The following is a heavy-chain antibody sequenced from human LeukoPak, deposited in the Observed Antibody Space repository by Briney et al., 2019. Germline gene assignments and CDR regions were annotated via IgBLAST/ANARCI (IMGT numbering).Heavy chain of an antibody. Sequence: PGGSLRLSCAASGFTFSNYWIHWVRQAPGKGLVWVSRISNDGSTTAYADSVKGRFTLSRDNAKSTLYLQMNSLRAEDTALYYCARERGFNYFDYWGPGTLVTVPS. CDR1: GFTFSNYW. CDR3: ARERGFNYFDY. CDR2: ISNDGSTT. J-gene: IGHJ4*02. V-gene: IGHV3-74*01.